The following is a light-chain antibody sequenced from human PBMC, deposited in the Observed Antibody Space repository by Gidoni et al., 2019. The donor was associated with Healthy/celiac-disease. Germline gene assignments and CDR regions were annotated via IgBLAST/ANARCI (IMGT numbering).Light chain of an antibody. CDR2: DAS. Sequence: DIVLTQSPATLSLSPGERATLSCRASQSVSSSLAWYQQKPGQAPRLLIYDASNRATGIPARFSGSGSGTDFTLTISSLEPEDFAVYYCQQRSTSLTFGGGTKVEIK. CDR1: QSVSSS. V-gene: IGKV3-11*01. CDR3: QQRSTSLT. J-gene: IGKJ4*01.